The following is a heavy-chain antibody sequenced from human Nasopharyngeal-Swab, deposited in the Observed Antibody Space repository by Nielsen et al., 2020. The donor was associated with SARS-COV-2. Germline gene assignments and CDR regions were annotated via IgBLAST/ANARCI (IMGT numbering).Heavy chain of an antibody. CDR1: GASISSDY. CDR3: TRGSLRTATDC. V-gene: IGHV4-59*12. J-gene: IGHJ4*02. CDR2: VSYSGRT. Sequence: SETPSLTCAVSGASISSDYWGWIRQPPGKGLEWIGCVSYSGRTDYNPSLKSRVTISIDTSKKHFSLVLSSLTAADTALYYCTRGSLRTATDCWGQGTLVTVSS. D-gene: IGHD4-17*01.